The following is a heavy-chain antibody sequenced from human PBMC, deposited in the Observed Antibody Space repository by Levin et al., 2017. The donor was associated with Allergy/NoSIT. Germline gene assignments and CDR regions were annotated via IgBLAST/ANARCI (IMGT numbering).Heavy chain of an antibody. CDR2: IYPGDSDT. D-gene: IGHD3-10*01. J-gene: IGHJ6*03. CDR1: GYSFTSYW. V-gene: IGHV5-51*01. CDR3: ARHYYGSGSYYGTSYYYMDV. Sequence: GGSLRLSCKGSGYSFTSYWIGWVRQMPGKGLEWMGIIYPGDSDTRYSPSFQGQVTISADKSISTAYLQWSSLKASDTAMYYCARHYYGSGSYYGTSYYYMDVWGKGTTVTVSS.